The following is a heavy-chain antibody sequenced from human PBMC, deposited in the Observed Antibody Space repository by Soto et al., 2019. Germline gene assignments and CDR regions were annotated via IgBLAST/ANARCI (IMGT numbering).Heavy chain of an antibody. CDR2: INWNSDKV. Sequence: EVLLVESGGGLVQPGRSLRLSCAVSGFNFGNYAMHWVRQAPGKGLEWVAAINWNSDKVAYAGSVLGRFTIFRDSAKNSLHLQMNDLTTEYTAFYYCAKDKGGTPYYIDSWGQGILVTVSS. D-gene: IGHD6-25*01. CDR3: AKDKGGTPYYIDS. J-gene: IGHJ4*02. CDR1: GFNFGNYA. V-gene: IGHV3-9*01.